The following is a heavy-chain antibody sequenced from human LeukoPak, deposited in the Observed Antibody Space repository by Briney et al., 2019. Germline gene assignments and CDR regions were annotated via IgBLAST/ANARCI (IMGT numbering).Heavy chain of an antibody. V-gene: IGHV1-69*13. CDR2: IIPIFGTA. D-gene: IGHD3-3*01. J-gene: IGHJ4*02. CDR3: ASSYYVLRFLEWSFDY. CDR1: GGTFSSYA. Sequence: SVKVSCKASGGTFSSYAISWVRQAPGQGLEWMGGIIPIFGTANCAQKFQGRVTITADESTSTAYMELSSLRSEDTAVYYCASSYYVLRFLEWSFDYWGQGTLVTVSS.